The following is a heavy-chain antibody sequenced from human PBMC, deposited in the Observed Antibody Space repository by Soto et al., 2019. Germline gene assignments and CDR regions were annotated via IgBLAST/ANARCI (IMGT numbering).Heavy chain of an antibody. CDR3: AKAKGGQLRYFDWLSRPNNWFDP. D-gene: IGHD3-9*01. CDR2: ISGSGGST. J-gene: IGHJ5*02. Sequence: PGGSLKLSCAAFGFTFSTYAVTWSRQPPGKGLEWVSAISGSGGSTYYADSVKGRFTISRENSKNTLYLQMNSLRAEDTAGYYCAKAKGGQLRYFDWLSRPNNWFDPWGQGTLVTVSS. CDR1: GFTFSTYA. V-gene: IGHV3-23*01.